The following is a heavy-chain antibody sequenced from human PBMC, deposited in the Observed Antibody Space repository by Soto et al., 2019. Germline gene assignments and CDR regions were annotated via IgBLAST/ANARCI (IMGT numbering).Heavy chain of an antibody. Sequence: GGSLRLSCAASGFTFSTYVMNWVRQAPGGGLEWVALIWYDGSNKYYADSVQGRFTISRDNAKNSLYLQMNSLRAEDTAVYYCARGGAHYYYYGMDVWGQGTTVTVSS. CDR3: ARGGAHYYYYGMDV. J-gene: IGHJ6*02. V-gene: IGHV3-33*03. CDR2: IWYDGSNK. CDR1: GFTFSTYV. D-gene: IGHD3-16*01.